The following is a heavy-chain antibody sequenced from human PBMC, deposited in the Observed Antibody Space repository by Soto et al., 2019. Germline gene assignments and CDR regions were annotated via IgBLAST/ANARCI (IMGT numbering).Heavy chain of an antibody. J-gene: IGHJ4*02. V-gene: IGHV3-33*01. D-gene: IGHD2-21*01. CDR1: GFTFSSYG. CDR3: ARAQACGGDCYYFDY. Sequence: QVQLVESGGGVVQPGRSLRLSCAASGFTFSSYGMHWVRQAPGKGLEWVAVIWYDGSNKYYAASVKGRFTISRDNSKNTLYLQMNSLRAEDTAVYYCARAQACGGDCYYFDYWGQGTLVTVSS. CDR2: IWYDGSNK.